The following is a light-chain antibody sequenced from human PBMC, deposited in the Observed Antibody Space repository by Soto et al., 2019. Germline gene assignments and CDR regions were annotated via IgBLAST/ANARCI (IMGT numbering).Light chain of an antibody. CDR3: CSYAGNPYV. CDR1: SSDVGSYNS. CDR2: EGS. Sequence: QSALTQPASVSGSPGQSIAISCTGTSSDVGSYNSVSWYQQHPGKAPKLVIYEGSKRPSGVSDRFSGSKSGNTASLTISGLQAEDEADYYCCSYAGNPYVFGTGTKVTVL. V-gene: IGLV2-23*01. J-gene: IGLJ1*01.